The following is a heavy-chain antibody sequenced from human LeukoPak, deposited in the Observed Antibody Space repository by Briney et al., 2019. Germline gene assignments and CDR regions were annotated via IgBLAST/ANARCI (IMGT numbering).Heavy chain of an antibody. CDR3: ARLVPIAAAYYYMDV. CDR2: IYYSGNT. Sequence: SETLSLTCTVSGGSISNYYWSWIRQPPGKGLEWIGYIYYSGNTNYNPSLKSRVTILVDTSKNQFSLKLSSVTAADTAVYYCARLVPIAAAYYYMDVWGKGTTVTVSS. J-gene: IGHJ6*03. CDR1: GGSISNYY. D-gene: IGHD6-13*01. V-gene: IGHV4-59*12.